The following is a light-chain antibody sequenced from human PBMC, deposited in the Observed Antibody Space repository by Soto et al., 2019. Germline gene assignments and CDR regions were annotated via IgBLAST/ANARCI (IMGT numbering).Light chain of an antibody. CDR2: DAS. Sequence: EIVLTQTPATLPLSPWERAALSCRASQSVSSYLAWYQQKPGQAPRLLIYDASNRATGIPARFSGSGSGTDFTLTISSLEPEDFAVYYCQQRSNWITFGQGTRLEI. J-gene: IGKJ5*01. CDR3: QQRSNWIT. V-gene: IGKV3-11*01. CDR1: QSVSSY.